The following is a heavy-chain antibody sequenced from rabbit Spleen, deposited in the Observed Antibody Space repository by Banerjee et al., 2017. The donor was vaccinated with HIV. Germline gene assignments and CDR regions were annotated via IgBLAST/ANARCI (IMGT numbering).Heavy chain of an antibody. Sequence: QEQLEESGGGLVKPGGTLTLTCTVSGFSFSSSYWICWVRQAPGKGLEWIACIDTSDGDTDYANWPKGRFTISKTSSTTVTLQMTGLTAADTATYFCARGTNTNGWLTRLDVWGQGTLVTVS. CDR1: GFSFSSSYW. CDR3: ARGTNTNGWLTRLDV. D-gene: IGHD1-1*01. J-gene: IGHJ3*01. V-gene: IGHV1S45*01. CDR2: IDTSDGDT.